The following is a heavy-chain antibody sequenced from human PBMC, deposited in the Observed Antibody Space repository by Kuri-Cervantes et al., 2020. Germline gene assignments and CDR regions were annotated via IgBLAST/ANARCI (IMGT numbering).Heavy chain of an antibody. D-gene: IGHD6-19*01. Sequence: SQTLSLTCAVYGGSFSGYYWSWIRQPPGKGLEWIGEINHSGSTNNNPSLKSRVTISVDTSKNQFSLKLNSVTAADTAVYYCARGIAVARHYYYYMDVWGKGTTVTVSS. V-gene: IGHV4-34*01. CDR1: GGSFSGYY. CDR2: INHSGST. CDR3: ARGIAVARHYYYYMDV. J-gene: IGHJ6*03.